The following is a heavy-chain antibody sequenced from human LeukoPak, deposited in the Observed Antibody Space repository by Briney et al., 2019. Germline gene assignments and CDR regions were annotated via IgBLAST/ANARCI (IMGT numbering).Heavy chain of an antibody. V-gene: IGHV5-51*01. D-gene: IGHD2-21*01. Sequence: GESLKISCKGSGYSFTSYWIGWVRQMPGKGLEWMGIIYPGDSDTRYSPSFQGQVTISAVKSISTAYLQWSSLKASDTAMYYCARVDCGGDCYQSYYYYYMDVWGKGTTVTVSS. CDR3: ARVDCGGDCYQSYYYYYMDV. CDR2: IYPGDSDT. CDR1: GYSFTSYW. J-gene: IGHJ6*03.